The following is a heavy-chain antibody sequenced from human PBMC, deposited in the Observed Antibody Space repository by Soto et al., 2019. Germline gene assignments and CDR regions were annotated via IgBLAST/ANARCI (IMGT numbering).Heavy chain of an antibody. J-gene: IGHJ4*02. D-gene: IGHD3-10*01. V-gene: IGHV4-39*02. CDR1: GGSISSSSYY. Sequence: PSETLSLTCTVSGGSISSSSYYWGWIRQPPGKGLEWIGSIYYSGSTYYNPSLKSRVTISVDTSKNQFSLKLSSVTAADTAVYYCAREQLRGDIDYWGQGTLVTSPQ. CDR3: AREQLRGDIDY. CDR2: IYYSGST.